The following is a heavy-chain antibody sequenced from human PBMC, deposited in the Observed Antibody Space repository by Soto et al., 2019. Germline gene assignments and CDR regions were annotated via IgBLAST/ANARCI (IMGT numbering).Heavy chain of an antibody. V-gene: IGHV4-34*01. Sequence: PSETLSLTCAVYGGSFSGYYWSWIRQPPGKGLEWIGEINPSGGTNYNPSLKSRVTISVATSRNQFSLKLSSVTAADTAVYYCARVLAARASRDFDYWGQGTLVTVSS. J-gene: IGHJ4*02. CDR1: GGSFSGYY. D-gene: IGHD6-6*01. CDR3: ARVLAARASRDFDY. CDR2: INPSGGT.